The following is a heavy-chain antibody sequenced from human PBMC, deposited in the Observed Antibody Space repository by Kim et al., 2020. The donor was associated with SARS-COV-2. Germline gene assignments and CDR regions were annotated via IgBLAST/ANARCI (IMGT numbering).Heavy chain of an antibody. Sequence: SETLSLTCTVSGDSVSSSTYYWGWILQPIGKGLEWIVSISYTACTYYTPSLQCPVSISPDMSTNPFSLKLCSVTAADTALSYCASLWPNWYKSLVSW. J-gene: IGHJ5*01. CDR3: ASLWPNWYKSLVS. CDR1: GDSVSSSTYY. D-gene: IGHD7-27*01. V-gene: IGHV4-39*01. CDR2: ISYTACT.